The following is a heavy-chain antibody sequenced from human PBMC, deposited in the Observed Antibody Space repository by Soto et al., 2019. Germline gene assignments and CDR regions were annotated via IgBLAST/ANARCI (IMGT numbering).Heavy chain of an antibody. Sequence: EVQLVESGGGLVQPGGSLKLSCSASGFTFGASALHWVRQASGKGLEWLGRIGSSGETYATTYAASVKGRFTISRDDSKKTAYLQMNSLESEDTAVYYCAWDDSDWFFNWGRGTLVTVSS. CDR2: IGSSGETYAT. D-gene: IGHD3-9*01. J-gene: IGHJ4*02. V-gene: IGHV3-73*02. CDR1: GFTFGASA. CDR3: AWDDSDWFFN.